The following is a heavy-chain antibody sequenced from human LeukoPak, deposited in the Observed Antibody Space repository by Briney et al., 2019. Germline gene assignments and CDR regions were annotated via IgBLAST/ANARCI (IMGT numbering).Heavy chain of an antibody. Sequence: PSETLSLTCAVYGGSFSGYYWSWIRQPPGKGLEWIGEINHSGSTNYNPSLKSRVTISVDTSKNQFSLKLSSVTAADTAVYYCARGRVSSSSWSSTYYYYFYMDVWGKGTTVTVSS. CDR3: ARGRVSSSSWSSTYYYYFYMDV. CDR2: INHSGST. D-gene: IGHD6-13*01. CDR1: GGSFSGYY. J-gene: IGHJ6*03. V-gene: IGHV4-34*01.